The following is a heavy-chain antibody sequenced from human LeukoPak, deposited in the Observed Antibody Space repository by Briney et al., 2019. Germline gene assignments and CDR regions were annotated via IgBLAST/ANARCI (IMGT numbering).Heavy chain of an antibody. CDR2: ISSSSSYI. Sequence: GGPLRLSCAASGFTFSSYSMNWVRQAPGKGLEWVSSISSSSSYIYYADSVKGRFTISRDNAKNSLYLQMNSLRAEDTAVYYCAASFRTSFDYWGQGTLVTVSS. V-gene: IGHV3-21*01. D-gene: IGHD2-2*01. CDR3: AASFRTSFDY. CDR1: GFTFSSYS. J-gene: IGHJ4*02.